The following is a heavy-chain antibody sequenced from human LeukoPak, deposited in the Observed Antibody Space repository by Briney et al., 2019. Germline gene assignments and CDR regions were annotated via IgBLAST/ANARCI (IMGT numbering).Heavy chain of an antibody. J-gene: IGHJ4*02. Sequence: GGSLRLSRAASGFTFSSYWMSWVRQAPGKGLEWVANIKQGGSEKYYVDSVKGRFTISRDNAKNSLYLQMNSLRAEDTAVYYCASGRGYSYGFDYWGQGTLVTVSS. CDR3: ASGRGYSYGFDY. CDR2: IKQGGSEK. V-gene: IGHV3-7*01. D-gene: IGHD5-18*01. CDR1: GFTFSSYW.